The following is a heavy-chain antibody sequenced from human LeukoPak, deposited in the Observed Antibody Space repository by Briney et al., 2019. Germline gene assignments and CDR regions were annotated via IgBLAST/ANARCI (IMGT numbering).Heavy chain of an antibody. Sequence: PSETLSLTCTVSGGSISSYYWSWIRQPPGKGLEWIGYIYYSGSTNYNPSLKSRVTVSVDTSKNRFSLKLSSVTAADTAVYYCARVSSGYDYYFDYWGQGTLVTVSP. CDR2: IYYSGST. CDR1: GGSISSYY. J-gene: IGHJ4*02. D-gene: IGHD5-12*01. V-gene: IGHV4-59*01. CDR3: ARVSSGYDYYFDY.